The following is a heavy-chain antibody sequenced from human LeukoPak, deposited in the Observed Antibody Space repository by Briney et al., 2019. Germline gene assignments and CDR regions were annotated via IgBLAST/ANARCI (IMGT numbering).Heavy chain of an antibody. CDR1: GFTFSSYA. Sequence: GGSLRLSCAASGFTFSSYAMSWVRQAPGKGLEWVSAISGSGGSTYYADSVKGRFTISRDNSKNTLYLQMNSLRAEDTAVYYCAKEIYYYDSSGSHDAFDIWGQGTMVTVSS. CDR3: AKEIYYYDSSGSHDAFDI. J-gene: IGHJ3*02. V-gene: IGHV3-23*01. D-gene: IGHD3-22*01. CDR2: ISGSGGST.